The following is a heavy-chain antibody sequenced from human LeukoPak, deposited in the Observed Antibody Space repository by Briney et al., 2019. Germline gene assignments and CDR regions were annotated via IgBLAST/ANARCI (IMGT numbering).Heavy chain of an antibody. CDR2: IYCAGGT. J-gene: IGHJ6*02. V-gene: IGHV3-53*04. D-gene: IGHD3-3*01. Sequence: AGSLRLSCAASGFTVSSNYMTWVRQAPGKGLEWVSLIYCAGGTNYTDSVKGRFTISRHSSKNNLYLQMNSLRGEDTAVYYCARFLGRITISGVVPYGMDVWGQGTTVTVSS. CDR1: GFTVSSNY. CDR3: ARFLGRITISGVVPYGMDV.